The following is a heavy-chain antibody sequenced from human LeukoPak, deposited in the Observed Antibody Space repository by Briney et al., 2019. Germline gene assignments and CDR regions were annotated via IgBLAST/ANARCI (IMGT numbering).Heavy chain of an antibody. CDR1: GYTFTRYY. V-gene: IGHV1-46*01. CDR2: INPSGGST. Sequence: GASVKVSCKASGYTFTRYYIHWVRQAPGQGLEWMGTINPSGGSTSYAQKFQGRLTVTRDMSTSTVYMELSSLGSEDTAVYYCARLTYYDPGNFDYWGQGTLVTVSS. D-gene: IGHD3-3*01. J-gene: IGHJ4*02. CDR3: ARLTYYDPGNFDY.